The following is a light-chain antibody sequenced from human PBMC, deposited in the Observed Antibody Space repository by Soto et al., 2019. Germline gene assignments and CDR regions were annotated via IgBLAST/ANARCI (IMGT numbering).Light chain of an antibody. Sequence: QSALTQPASVSGSPGQSITISCTGTSSDVGGYNYVSWYQQHPGKAPKLMIYEVSNRPSGVSNRFSGSKSGNKASMTISGLQSEVEADYYCSSYTSSSTRVFGGGTNVTVL. CDR3: SSYTSSSTRV. V-gene: IGLV2-14*01. J-gene: IGLJ3*02. CDR1: SSDVGGYNY. CDR2: EVS.